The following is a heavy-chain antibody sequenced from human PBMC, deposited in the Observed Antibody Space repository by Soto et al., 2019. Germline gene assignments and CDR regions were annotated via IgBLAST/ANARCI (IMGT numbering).Heavy chain of an antibody. J-gene: IGHJ4*02. Sequence: SVKVCCKASGYTITSYGISWVRQAPGQGLEWMGWISAYNGNTNYAQKLQGRVTMTTDTSTSTAYMELRSLRSDDTAVYYCARSVTMVRGAPTHDWGQGTLVTVSS. CDR3: ARSVTMVRGAPTHD. D-gene: IGHD3-10*01. CDR2: ISAYNGNT. V-gene: IGHV1-18*01. CDR1: GYTITSYG.